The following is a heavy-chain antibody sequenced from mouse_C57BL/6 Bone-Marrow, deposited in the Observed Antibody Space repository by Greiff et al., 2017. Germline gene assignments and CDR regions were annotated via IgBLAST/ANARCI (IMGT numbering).Heavy chain of an antibody. J-gene: IGHJ4*01. CDR3: ARLYDSYPFAMDY. V-gene: IGHV5-6*01. D-gene: IGHD2-3*01. CDR1: GFTFSSYG. Sequence: EVQLVESGGDLVKPGGSLKLSCAASGFTFSSYGMSWVRQTPDKRLEWVATISSGGSYTYYPDSVKGRFTISRDNAKNTLYLQMSSLKSEDTAMYYCARLYDSYPFAMDYWGQGTSVTVSS. CDR2: ISSGGSYT.